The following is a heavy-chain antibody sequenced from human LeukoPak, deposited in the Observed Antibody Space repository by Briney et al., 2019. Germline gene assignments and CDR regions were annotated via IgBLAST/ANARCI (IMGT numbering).Heavy chain of an antibody. CDR3: ARGSPPSYDFWSGFDY. CDR1: GYTFTSYA. Sequence: SVKVSCKASGYTFTSYAMNWVRQAPGQGLEWMGGIIPIFGTANYAQKFQGRVTITTDESTSTAYMELSSLRSEDAAVYYCARGSPPSYDFWSGFDYWGQGTLVTVSS. D-gene: IGHD3-3*01. J-gene: IGHJ4*02. CDR2: IIPIFGTA. V-gene: IGHV1-69*05.